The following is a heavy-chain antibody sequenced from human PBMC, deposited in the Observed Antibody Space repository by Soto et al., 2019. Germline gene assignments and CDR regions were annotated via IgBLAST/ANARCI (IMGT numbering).Heavy chain of an antibody. CDR3: ARTQGARDGYNLDAFDI. Sequence: SVKVSCKASGGTFSSYAISWVRQAPGQGLEWMGGIIPIFGTANYAQKFQGRVTITADESTSTAYMELSSLRSEDTAVYYCARTQGARDGYNLDAFDIWGQGTMVTVSS. CDR1: GGTFSSYA. V-gene: IGHV1-69*13. CDR2: IIPIFGTA. D-gene: IGHD5-12*01. J-gene: IGHJ3*02.